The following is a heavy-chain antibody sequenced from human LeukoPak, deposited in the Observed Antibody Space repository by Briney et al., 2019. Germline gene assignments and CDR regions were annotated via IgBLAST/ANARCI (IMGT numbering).Heavy chain of an antibody. CDR3: AKETSYSSSWYRGGIDY. V-gene: IGHV3-23*01. J-gene: IGHJ4*02. CDR1: GFTFSSSA. CDR2: ISGSGGST. Sequence: GGSLRLSCAASGFTFSSSAMSWVRQAPGKGLEWVSAISGSGGSTYYADSAKGRFTISRDNSKNTLYLQMNSLRAEDTAVYYCAKETSYSSSWYRGGIDYWGQGTLVTVSS. D-gene: IGHD6-13*01.